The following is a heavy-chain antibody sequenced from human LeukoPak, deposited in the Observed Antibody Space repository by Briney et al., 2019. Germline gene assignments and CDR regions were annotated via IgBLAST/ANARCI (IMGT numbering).Heavy chain of an antibody. D-gene: IGHD2-21*01. CDR2: INWNGGSS. V-gene: IGHV3-20*04. CDR3: ARDAHFGGVFDI. Sequence: GGSLRLSCAASGFTFDDYAMSWVRHAPGKGLEWVSGINWNGGSSGYVDSVKGRFTISRDNAKNSLYLQMNSLRGEDTALYYCARDAHFGGVFDIWGQGTMVTVSS. CDR1: GFTFDDYA. J-gene: IGHJ3*02.